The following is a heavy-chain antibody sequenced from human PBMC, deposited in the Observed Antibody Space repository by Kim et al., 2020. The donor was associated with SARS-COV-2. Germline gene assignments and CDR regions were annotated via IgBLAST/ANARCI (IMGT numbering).Heavy chain of an antibody. V-gene: IGHV4-39*01. D-gene: IGHD6-6*01. J-gene: IGHJ4*02. Sequence: NPSLKSRVTISVDTSKSQFFLKLSSVTAADTAVYYCARRGSSSSRYHFDSWGQGTLVTVSS. CDR3: ARRGSSSSRYHFDS.